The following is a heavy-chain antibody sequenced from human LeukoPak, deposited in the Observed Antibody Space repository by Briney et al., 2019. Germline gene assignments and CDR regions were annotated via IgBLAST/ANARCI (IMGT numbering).Heavy chain of an antibody. V-gene: IGHV4-39*07. CDR3: ARGGYYDSSGYYHYFDY. Sequence: SETLSLTCTVSGGSISSSSYYWGWIRQPPGKGLEWIGSIYYSGSTYYNPSLKSRVTISVDTSKYQFSLKLSSVTAADTAVYYCARGGYYDSSGYYHYFDYWGQGTLVTVSS. J-gene: IGHJ4*02. CDR1: GGSISSSSYY. D-gene: IGHD3-22*01. CDR2: IYYSGST.